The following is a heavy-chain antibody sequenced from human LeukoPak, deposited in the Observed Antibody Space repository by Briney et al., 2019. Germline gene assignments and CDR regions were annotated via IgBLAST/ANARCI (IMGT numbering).Heavy chain of an antibody. Sequence: PSETLSLTCTDSGGSISSYYWSWIRQPPGKGLEWIGYIYYSGSTNYDPSLKSRVTISVDTSKNQYSLKLSSVTAADTAVYYCARELGSGIDYWGQGTLVTVSS. V-gene: IGHV4-59*01. CDR2: IYYSGST. CDR1: GGSISSYY. CDR3: ARELGSGIDY. J-gene: IGHJ4*02. D-gene: IGHD6-19*01.